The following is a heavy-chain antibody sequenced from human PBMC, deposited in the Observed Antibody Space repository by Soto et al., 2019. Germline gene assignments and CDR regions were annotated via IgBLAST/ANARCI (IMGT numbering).Heavy chain of an antibody. CDR3: ARSNYYDSSGYLLRPFDI. CDR1: GFTFSSYA. Sequence: GGSLRLSCAASGFTFSSYAMHWVRQAPGKGLEWVAVISYDGSNKYYADSVKGRFTISRDNSKNTLYLQMNSLRAEDTAVYYCARSNYYDSSGYLLRPFDIGGQGTMVTGSS. D-gene: IGHD3-22*01. CDR2: ISYDGSNK. V-gene: IGHV3-30-3*01. J-gene: IGHJ3*02.